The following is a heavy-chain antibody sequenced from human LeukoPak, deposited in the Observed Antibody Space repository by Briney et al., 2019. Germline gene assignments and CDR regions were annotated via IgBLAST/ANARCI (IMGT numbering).Heavy chain of an antibody. J-gene: IGHJ3*02. CDR2: IIPIFGTA. CDR1: GGTFSSYA. Sequence: ASVKVSCKASGGTFSSYAISWVRQAPGQGLEWMGGIIPIFGTANYAQKFQGRVTITADESTSTAYMELSSLRSEDTAVYYCARSIVGANVKAFDIWGQGTMVTVSS. CDR3: ARSIVGANVKAFDI. D-gene: IGHD1-26*01. V-gene: IGHV1-69*13.